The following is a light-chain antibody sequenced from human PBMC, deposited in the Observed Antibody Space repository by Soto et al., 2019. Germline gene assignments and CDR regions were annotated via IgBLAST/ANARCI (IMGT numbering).Light chain of an antibody. Sequence: QSVLTQPASVSGSPGQSITIACTGTSSDVGGYNYVSWYQQYPGKAPRLVISDVSNRPSGVSNRFSGSKSGNSASLTISGLQAEDEADYYCSSYTISSTYVFGTGTKVTVL. CDR1: SSDVGGYNY. V-gene: IGLV2-14*01. CDR3: SSYTISSTYV. J-gene: IGLJ1*01. CDR2: DVS.